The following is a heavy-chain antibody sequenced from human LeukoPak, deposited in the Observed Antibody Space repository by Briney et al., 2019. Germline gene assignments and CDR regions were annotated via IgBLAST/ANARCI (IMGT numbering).Heavy chain of an antibody. J-gene: IGHJ3*02. CDR2: IKQDGSEK. V-gene: IGHV3-7*01. D-gene: IGHD6-13*01. Sequence: GGSLRLSCAASGFTFSSYAMSWVRQAPGKGLEWVANIKQDGSEKYYVDSVKGRFTISRDNAKNSLYLQMNSLRAEDTAVYYCASGTDAFDIWGQGTMVTVSS. CDR3: ASGTDAFDI. CDR1: GFTFSSYA.